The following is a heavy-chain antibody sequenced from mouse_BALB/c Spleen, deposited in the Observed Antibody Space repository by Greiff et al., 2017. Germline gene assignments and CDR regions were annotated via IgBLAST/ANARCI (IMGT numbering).Heavy chain of an antibody. CDR3: AREGDLYYGSSYAMDY. D-gene: IGHD1-1*01. CDR2: ISSGGSYT. CDR1: GFTFSSYA. Sequence: EVKLVESGGGLVKPGGSLKLSCAASGFTFSSYAMSWVRQSPEKRLEWVAEISSGGSYTYYPDTVTGRFTISRDNAKNTLYLEMSSLRSEDTAMYYCAREGDLYYGSSYAMDYWGQGTSVTVSS. V-gene: IGHV5-9-4*01. J-gene: IGHJ4*01.